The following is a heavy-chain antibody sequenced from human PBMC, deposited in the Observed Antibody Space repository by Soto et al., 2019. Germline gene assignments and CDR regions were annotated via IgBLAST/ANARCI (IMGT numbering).Heavy chain of an antibody. Sequence: QVQLQESGPGLVKPSETLSLTCTVSGGSISSYYWSWIRQPPGKGLEWIGYIYYSGSTNYNPSLKSRVTISVDTSKNQFSLKLSSVTAADTAVYYCARDFGSSGWYVYAYWGQGTLVTVSS. CDR2: IYYSGST. CDR3: ARDFGSSGWYVYAY. J-gene: IGHJ4*02. CDR1: GGSISSYY. V-gene: IGHV4-59*01. D-gene: IGHD6-19*01.